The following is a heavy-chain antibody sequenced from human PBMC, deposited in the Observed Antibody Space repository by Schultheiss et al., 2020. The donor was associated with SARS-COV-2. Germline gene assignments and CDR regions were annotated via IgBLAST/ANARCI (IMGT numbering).Heavy chain of an antibody. CDR2: IYYSGST. Sequence: SETLSLTCTVSGGSISSGGYSWSWIRQPPGKGLEWIGYIYYSGSTYYNPSLKSRVTISVDTSKNQFSLKLSSVTAADTAVYYCARDDYGDYYYGMDVWGQGTTVTVSS. CDR3: ARDDYGDYYYGMDV. J-gene: IGHJ6*02. D-gene: IGHD4-17*01. V-gene: IGHV4-31*03. CDR1: GGSISSGGYS.